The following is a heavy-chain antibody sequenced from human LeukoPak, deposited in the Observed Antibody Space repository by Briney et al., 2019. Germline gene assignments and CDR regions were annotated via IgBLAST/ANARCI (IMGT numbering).Heavy chain of an antibody. D-gene: IGHD6-19*01. J-gene: IGHJ4*02. Sequence: GGSLRLSCAASGFTFSSYWMSWVRQAPGKGLEWVANIKQDVSEKYYVDSVKGRFTISRDNAKNSLYLQMNSLRAEDTAVYYCARVPYSSAWYLDYWGQGTLVTVSS. V-gene: IGHV3-7*02. CDR3: ARVPYSSAWYLDY. CDR2: IKQDVSEK. CDR1: GFTFSSYW.